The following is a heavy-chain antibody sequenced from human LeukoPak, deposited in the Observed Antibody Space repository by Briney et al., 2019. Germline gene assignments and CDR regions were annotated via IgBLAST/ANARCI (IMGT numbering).Heavy chain of an antibody. D-gene: IGHD3-22*01. CDR3: ARDRRDYYDSSGYYP. Sequence: SETLSLTCTVSGGSISSGDYYWSWIRQPPGKGLEWIGYIYYSGSTYYNPSLKSRVTISVDTSKNQFSLKLSSVTAADTAVYYCARDRRDYYDSSGYYPWGQGTLVTVSS. V-gene: IGHV4-30-4*01. CDR2: IYYSGST. J-gene: IGHJ5*02. CDR1: GGSISSGDYY.